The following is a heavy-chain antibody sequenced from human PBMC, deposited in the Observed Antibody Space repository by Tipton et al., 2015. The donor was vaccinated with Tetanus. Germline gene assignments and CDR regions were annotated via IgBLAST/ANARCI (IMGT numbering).Heavy chain of an antibody. D-gene: IGHD2/OR15-2a*01. CDR3: ARHLYGYWFDP. CDR2: FYFEGST. J-gene: IGHJ5*02. CDR1: GGSISDKKYY. Sequence: GLVKPSETLSLNCTVSGGSISDKKYYWGWIRQPPGKGLEWIASFYFEGSTYYSPSLKSRVFIAVDPAQNLFSLRLTSVTAADTAVYYCARHLYGYWFDPWGQGALVTVSS. V-gene: IGHV4-39*02.